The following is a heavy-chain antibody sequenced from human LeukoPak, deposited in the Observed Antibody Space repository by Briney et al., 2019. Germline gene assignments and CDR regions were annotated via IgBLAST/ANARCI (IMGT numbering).Heavy chain of an antibody. Sequence: ASETLSLTCTVSGGSISSGGYYWSWIRQPPGKGLEWIGYIYYSGSTNYNPSLKSRVTISVDTSKNQFSLKLSSVTAADTAVYYCAREFPLSLWLQGGRYFDYWGQGTLVTVSS. J-gene: IGHJ4*02. CDR2: IYYSGST. V-gene: IGHV4-61*08. CDR1: GGSISSGGYY. CDR3: AREFPLSLWLQGGRYFDY. D-gene: IGHD5-18*01.